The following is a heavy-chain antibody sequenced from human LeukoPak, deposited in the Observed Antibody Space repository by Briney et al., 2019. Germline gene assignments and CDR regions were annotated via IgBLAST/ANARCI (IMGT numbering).Heavy chain of an antibody. J-gene: IGHJ4*02. CDR2: MSSDGNAM. D-gene: IGHD3-22*01. V-gene: IGHV3-30-3*01. CDR1: GFTFTAYL. Sequence: GGSLRLSCAASGFTFTAYLIHWVRQAPGKGLEWVAVMSSDGNAMFYADSVKGRFTISTDNSTNTLYLQMNSLRAEDTAVYYCVRESEYYFDHSASFDYWGQGTLVTVSS. CDR3: VRESEYYFDHSASFDY.